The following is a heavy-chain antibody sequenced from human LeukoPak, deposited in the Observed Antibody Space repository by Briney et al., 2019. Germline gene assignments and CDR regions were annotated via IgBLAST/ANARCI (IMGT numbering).Heavy chain of an antibody. V-gene: IGHV3-21*04. D-gene: IGHD3-22*01. CDR3: ARSYYDSSGIDY. Sequence: GGSLRLSCAASGFTFSSYSINWVRHAPGKGLEWVSSISGDSNYIYYTDSVRGRFTISRDNAKTSLYLQMNSLRADDTAVYYCARSYYDSSGIDYWGQGTLVTVSS. J-gene: IGHJ4*02. CDR1: GFTFSSYS. CDR2: ISGDSNYI.